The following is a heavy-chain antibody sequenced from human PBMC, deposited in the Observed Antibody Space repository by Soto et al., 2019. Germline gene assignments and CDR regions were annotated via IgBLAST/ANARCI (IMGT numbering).Heavy chain of an antibody. V-gene: IGHV1-2*04. CDR2: INPNSGGT. D-gene: IGHD4-4*01. CDR1: GYTFTGYY. Sequence: ASVKVSCKASGYTFTGYYIHWVRQAPGQGLEWMGWINPNSGGTNYAQKFQGWVTMTRDTSISTAYMELSRLRSDDTAVYYCARGTTVSYYYYYYMDVWGKGTTVTVSS. J-gene: IGHJ6*03. CDR3: ARGTTVSYYYYYYMDV.